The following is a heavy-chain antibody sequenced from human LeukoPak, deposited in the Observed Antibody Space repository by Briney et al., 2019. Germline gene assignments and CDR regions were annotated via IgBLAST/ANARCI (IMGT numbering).Heavy chain of an antibody. Sequence: GGSLRLSCAASGFTFSNYDMHWVRQATGKGLEWVSGIGTAGDIYYPGSVKGRFTISRDNAKNSLYLQMNSLRAEDTAVYYCARALRYYYDSSGYSPNWFDPWGQGTLVTVSS. J-gene: IGHJ5*02. CDR2: IGTAGDI. D-gene: IGHD3-22*01. CDR1: GFTFSNYD. CDR3: ARALRYYYDSSGYSPNWFDP. V-gene: IGHV3-13*01.